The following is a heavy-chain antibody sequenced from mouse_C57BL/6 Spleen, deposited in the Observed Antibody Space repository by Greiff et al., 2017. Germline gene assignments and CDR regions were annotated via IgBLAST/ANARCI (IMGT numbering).Heavy chain of an antibody. Sequence: VKLVESGAELVRPGASVTLSCKASGYTFTDYEMHWVKQTPVHGLEWIGALAPETGGTAYNQKFKGKAILTADTSSSTAYMELRSLTSEDSAVYYCTSYGVTTGVAYWGQGTLVTVSA. CDR2: LAPETGGT. D-gene: IGHD2-2*01. J-gene: IGHJ3*01. CDR3: TSYGVTTGVAY. V-gene: IGHV1-15*01. CDR1: GYTFTDYE.